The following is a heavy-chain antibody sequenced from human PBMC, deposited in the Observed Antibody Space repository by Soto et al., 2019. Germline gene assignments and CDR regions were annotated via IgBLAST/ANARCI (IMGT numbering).Heavy chain of an antibody. J-gene: IGHJ4*02. D-gene: IGHD1-26*01. CDR2: IYYSGTT. V-gene: IGHV4-59*13. CDR3: ARDREGLTDFDY. CDR1: GGSISSYY. Sequence: QVQLQESGPGLVKPSETLSLTCTVSGGSISSYYWSWIRQPPGKGLEWIGDIYYSGTTKYNPSLQSRVTISVDTSKNQFSLKLSSVTAADTAVYYCARDREGLTDFDYWGQGTLVTVSS.